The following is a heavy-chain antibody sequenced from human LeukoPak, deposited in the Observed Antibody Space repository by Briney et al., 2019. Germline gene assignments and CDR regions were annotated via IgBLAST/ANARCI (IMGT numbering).Heavy chain of an antibody. J-gene: IGHJ4*02. CDR3: AREGYSGLFDY. CDR1: GGSISSYY. D-gene: IGHD5-12*01. CDR2: IYYSGST. V-gene: IGHV4-59*01. Sequence: PSETLSLTCTVSGGSISSYYWSWIRQPPGKGLEWIGYIYYSGSTNYNPSLKSRVTISVDTSKNQFSLKLSSVTAADTAVYYCAREGYSGLFDYWGQGTLVTVSS.